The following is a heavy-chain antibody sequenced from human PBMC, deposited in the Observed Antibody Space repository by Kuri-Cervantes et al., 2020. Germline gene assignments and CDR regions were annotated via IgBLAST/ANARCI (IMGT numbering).Heavy chain of an antibody. CDR3: ARDRFRYFDY. CDR2: ISYDGSNK. V-gene: IGHV3-30-3*01. Sequence: GESLKISCAASGFTFSSHAMHWVRQAPGKGLEWVAVISYDGSNKYYADSVKGRFTISRDNSKNTLYLQMNSPRAEDTAVYYCARDRFRYFDYWGQGTLVTVSS. J-gene: IGHJ4*02. D-gene: IGHD3-10*01. CDR1: GFTFSSHA.